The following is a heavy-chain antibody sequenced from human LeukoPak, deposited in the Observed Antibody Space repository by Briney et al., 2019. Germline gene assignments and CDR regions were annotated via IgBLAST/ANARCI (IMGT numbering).Heavy chain of an antibody. V-gene: IGHV4-59*01. CDR3: ARGEQHHDY. D-gene: IGHD6-13*01. Sequence: SETLSLTCTVSSDFSSSYYWNWIRQPPGKGLEWIGYIHNTGSTTYNPSLKSRLTMSVDTSKRQFSLRLNSVTAADTAVYYCARGEQHHDYWGQGTLVTVSS. CDR2: IHNTGST. CDR1: SDFSSSYY. J-gene: IGHJ4*02.